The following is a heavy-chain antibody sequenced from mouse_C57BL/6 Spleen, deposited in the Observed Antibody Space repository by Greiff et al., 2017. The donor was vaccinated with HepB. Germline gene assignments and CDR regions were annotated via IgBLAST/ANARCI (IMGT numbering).Heavy chain of an antibody. CDR3: ATFRDGYYAMDT. J-gene: IGHJ4*01. CDR2: IRNKANGYTT. V-gene: IGHV7-3*01. Sequence: EVQRVESGGGLVQPGGSLSLSCAASGFTFTDYYMSWVRQPPGKALEWLGFIRNKANGYTTEYSASVKGRCTIARDNYQSILYLQVNALRAEDSATYYCATFRDGYYAMDTLSQGTSVTVS. CDR1: GFTFTDYY. D-gene: IGHD2-3*01.